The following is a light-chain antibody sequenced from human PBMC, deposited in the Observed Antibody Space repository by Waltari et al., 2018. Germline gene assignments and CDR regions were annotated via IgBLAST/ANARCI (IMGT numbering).Light chain of an antibody. CDR3: QNYNSAPLT. CDR1: QGIGNF. CDR2: AAS. Sequence: DIQMLQSSFSLSASVGDRVTIACPASQGIGNFLAWYQQKPGKVPKFLIYAASTLQSGVPSRFSGSGSETDFTLTISSLQPEDVATYYCQNYNSAPLTFGGGTRVQIK. J-gene: IGKJ4*01. V-gene: IGKV1-27*01.